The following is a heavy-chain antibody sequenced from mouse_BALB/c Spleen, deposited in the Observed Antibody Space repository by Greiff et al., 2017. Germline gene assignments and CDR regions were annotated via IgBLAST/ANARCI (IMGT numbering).Heavy chain of an antibody. CDR1: GYTFTSYY. J-gene: IGHJ2*01. CDR2: IYPGNVNT. Sequence: VQLQQSGPELVKPGASVRISCKASGYTFTSYYIHWVKQRPGQGLEWIGWIYPGNVNTKYNEKFKGKATLTADKSSSTAYMQLSSLTSEDSAVYCCAREEVRREYYFDYWGQGTTLTVSS. D-gene: IGHD2-14*01. CDR3: AREEVRREYYFDY. V-gene: IGHV1S56*01.